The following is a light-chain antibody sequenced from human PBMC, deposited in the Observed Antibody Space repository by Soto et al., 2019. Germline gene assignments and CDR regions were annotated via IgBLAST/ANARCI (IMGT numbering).Light chain of an antibody. V-gene: IGKV3-20*01. Sequence: EIVLTQSPGTLSLSPGERATLSCRASQSVSSNDLAWYQQKPGQAPRLLIYGASSRATGIPDRFSGSGSGTDFTLTISRLEPEDFAVYYCQQYGSLPRTFGQGTKVDIK. CDR1: QSVSSND. CDR2: GAS. CDR3: QQYGSLPRT. J-gene: IGKJ1*01.